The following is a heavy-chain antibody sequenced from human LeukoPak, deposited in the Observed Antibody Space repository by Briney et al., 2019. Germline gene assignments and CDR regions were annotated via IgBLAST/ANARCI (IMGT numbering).Heavy chain of an antibody. Sequence: GGSLRLSCAASGFTFSRYWMSSVRPAPGKGLEWVSNIRDDGSDKYYVDSVKGRFTISRDNAKTSLYLQMNSLRAEDTAVYYCARGQDWNHDYWGQGTLVTVSA. CDR3: ARGQDWNHDY. CDR1: GFTFSRYW. V-gene: IGHV3-7*01. D-gene: IGHD1-1*01. CDR2: IRDDGSDK. J-gene: IGHJ4*02.